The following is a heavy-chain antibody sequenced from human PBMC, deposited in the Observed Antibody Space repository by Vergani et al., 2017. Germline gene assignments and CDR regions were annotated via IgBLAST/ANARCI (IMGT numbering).Heavy chain of an antibody. D-gene: IGHD3-9*01. Sequence: QLQLQESGPGLVKPSETLSLTCTVSGGSITYGAFYWGWIRQSPGKGLEWIGSLYASGSTYYSPSLKSRVAISIDTSKNHFSLRLSSVTAADTAIYFCARTESFILRYFHWALWGQGTLVTVSS. V-gene: IGHV4-39*02. CDR2: LYASGST. J-gene: IGHJ4*02. CDR1: GGSITYGAFY. CDR3: ARTESFILRYFHWAL.